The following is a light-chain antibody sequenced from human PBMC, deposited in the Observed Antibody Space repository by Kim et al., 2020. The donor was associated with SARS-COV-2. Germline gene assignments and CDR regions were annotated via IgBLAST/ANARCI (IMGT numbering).Light chain of an antibody. J-gene: IGLJ1*01. CDR2: EVS. CDR1: SSDVGSYNR. CDR3: SSYTSSSTYV. V-gene: IGLV2-18*02. Sequence: GQSGPISCTGPSSDVGSYNRVSWYQQPPGTAPKLMIYEVSNRPSGVPDRFSGSKSGNTASLTISGLQAEDEADYYCSSYTSSSTYVFGTGTKVTVL.